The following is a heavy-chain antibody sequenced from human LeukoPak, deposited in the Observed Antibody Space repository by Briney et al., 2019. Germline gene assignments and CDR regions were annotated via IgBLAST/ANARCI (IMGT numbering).Heavy chain of an antibody. CDR2: IYSSGST. J-gene: IGHJ6*03. CDR1: GGSISSGSYY. D-gene: IGHD6-19*01. Sequence: PSQTLSLTCTVSGGSISSGSYYWSWIRQPAGKGLEWIGRIYSSGSTNYNPSLKSRVTISVDTSKNQFSLKLSSVTAADTAVYYCARDLTAVAGHYYYYMDVWGKGTTVTVSS. V-gene: IGHV4-61*02. CDR3: ARDLTAVAGHYYYYMDV.